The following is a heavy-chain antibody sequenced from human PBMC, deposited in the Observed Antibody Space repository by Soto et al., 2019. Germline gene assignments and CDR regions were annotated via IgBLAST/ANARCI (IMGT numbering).Heavy chain of an antibody. CDR2: IYYSGST. V-gene: IGHV4-59*01. CDR1: GGSISSYY. D-gene: IGHD2-15*01. J-gene: IGHJ5*02. Sequence: QVQLQESGPGLVKPSETLSLTCTVSGGSISSYYWSWIRQPPGKGLEWIGYIYYSGSTNYNPSLKSRVTISVDTSKNQFSLKLSSVTAADTAVYYCARSMGLYCSGGSCYGRDWFDPWGQGTLVTVSS. CDR3: ARSMGLYCSGGSCYGRDWFDP.